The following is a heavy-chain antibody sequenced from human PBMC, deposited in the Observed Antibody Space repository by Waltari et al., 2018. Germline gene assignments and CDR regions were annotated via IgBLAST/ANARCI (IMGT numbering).Heavy chain of an antibody. Sequence: QVQLQESGPGLVQPSATLSLTCTASGGSISCYYWSWIRQPPGKGREWIGYIYYIGGNNYNPAHRSRVTISVDTSKNQCSLKLSSVTAAETAVYYCAGGIGGSYYRTGYGMDVWGQGTTVTVSS. CDR2: IYYIGGN. CDR3: AGGIGGSYYRTGYGMDV. D-gene: IGHD1-26*01. CDR1: GGSISCYY. V-gene: IGHV4-59*01. J-gene: IGHJ6*02.